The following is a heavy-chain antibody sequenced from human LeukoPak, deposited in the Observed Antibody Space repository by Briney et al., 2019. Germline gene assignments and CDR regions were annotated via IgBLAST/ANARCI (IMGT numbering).Heavy chain of an antibody. V-gene: IGHV4-4*02. Sequence: SETLSLTCAVSGAFITNSHWWSWARQPPGKGLEWIGEIYHSGTTNYNPSLKSRVTISVDTSKNQFSLKLSSVTAADTAVYYCARGKNYYGSGSYYNAKPRPLNWFDPWGQGTLVTVSS. D-gene: IGHD3-10*01. CDR3: ARGKNYYGSGSYYNAKPRPLNWFDP. CDR2: IYHSGTT. CDR1: GAFITNSHW. J-gene: IGHJ5*02.